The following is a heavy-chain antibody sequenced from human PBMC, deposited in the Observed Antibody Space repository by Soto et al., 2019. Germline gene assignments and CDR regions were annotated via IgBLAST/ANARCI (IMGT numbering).Heavy chain of an antibody. CDR3: SRSLAIDFDS. V-gene: IGHV3-49*04. Sequence: AGWSLRLSCSASGFNFAAYTMSWVRLTPGKGLEWVGFIRRIAYGGTTDYAASVKGRFTISRDDSRKIVYLQMSRLKIEDTAVYYCSRSLAIDFDSWGQGTLVTVSS. J-gene: IGHJ4*02. CDR2: IRRIAYGGTT. CDR1: GFNFAAYT.